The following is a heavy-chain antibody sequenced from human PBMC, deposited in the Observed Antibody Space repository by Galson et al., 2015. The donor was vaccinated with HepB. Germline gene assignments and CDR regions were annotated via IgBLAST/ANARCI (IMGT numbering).Heavy chain of an antibody. CDR1: GFTFSSYA. CDR3: ARGDIVVVPAATVFDY. D-gene: IGHD2-2*01. V-gene: IGHV3-30-3*01. Sequence: SLRLSCAASGFTFSSYAMHWVRQAPGKGLEWVAVISYDGSNKYYADSVKGRFTISRDNSKNTLCLQMNSLRAEDTAVYYCARGDIVVVPAATVFDYWGQGTLVTVSS. CDR2: ISYDGSNK. J-gene: IGHJ4*02.